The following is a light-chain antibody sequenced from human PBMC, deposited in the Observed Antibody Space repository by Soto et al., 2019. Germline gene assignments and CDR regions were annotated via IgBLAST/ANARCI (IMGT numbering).Light chain of an antibody. CDR3: TSYANSRTVI. V-gene: IGLV2-14*03. CDR1: SSDVGGNYVSWY. Sequence: QSVLTQPASVSGSPGQTITISCTGTSSDVGGNYVSWYVSWYQQHPGKVPKLIIYDDDDRPSGVSNRFSGSKSGSTASLTISGLQAEDEPDYYCTSYANSRTVIFGGGTKLTVL. J-gene: IGLJ2*01. CDR2: DDD.